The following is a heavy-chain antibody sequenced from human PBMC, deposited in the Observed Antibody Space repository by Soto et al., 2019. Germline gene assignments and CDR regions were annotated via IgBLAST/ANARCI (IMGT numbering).Heavy chain of an antibody. CDR1: GFTFSSYG. V-gene: IGHV3-33*01. J-gene: IGHJ4*02. D-gene: IGHD3-22*01. CDR2: IWYDGSNK. CDR3: ARGQYYYDSSCYYPPGDY. Sequence: QVQLVESGGGVVQPGRSLRLSCAASGFTFSSYGMHWVRQAPGKGLEWVAVIWYDGSNKYYADSVKGRFTISGDNSKDTLYLQMTSRRAEDTAVYYCARGQYYYDSSCYYPPGDYWGQGTLVTVSS.